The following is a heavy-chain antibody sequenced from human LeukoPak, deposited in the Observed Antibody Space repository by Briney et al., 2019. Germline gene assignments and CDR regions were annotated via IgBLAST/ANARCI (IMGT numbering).Heavy chain of an antibody. V-gene: IGHV1-2*02. Sequence: ASVKVSCKASGFTFIGYYIHWVRQVPGQGLEWMGWINPSSGGTNYAQKFQGRVTMTRDTSISTAYMELDRLGSDDTAVYYCARDTGASGWLVDYWGQGTLATVSS. CDR1: GFTFIGYY. CDR3: ARDTGASGWLVDY. CDR2: INPSSGGT. D-gene: IGHD6-19*01. J-gene: IGHJ4*02.